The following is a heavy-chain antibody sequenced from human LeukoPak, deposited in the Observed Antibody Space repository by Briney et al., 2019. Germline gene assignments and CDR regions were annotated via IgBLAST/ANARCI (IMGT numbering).Heavy chain of an antibody. D-gene: IGHD6-19*01. J-gene: IGHJ5*02. Sequence: SQTLSLTCALSGDSVSSNSAAWNWIRQSPSRGLEWLGRTYYRSKWYNDYAVSVKSRITITPDTSKNQFSLQLNSVTPEDTAVYYCARAPNSDWYVGWFDPWGQGTLVTVSS. CDR1: GDSVSSNSAA. V-gene: IGHV6-1*01. CDR3: ARAPNSDWYVGWFDP. CDR2: TYYRSKWYN.